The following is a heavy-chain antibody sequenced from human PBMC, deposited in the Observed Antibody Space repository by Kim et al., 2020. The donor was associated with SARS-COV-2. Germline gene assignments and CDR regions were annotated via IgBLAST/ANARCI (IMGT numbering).Heavy chain of an antibody. CDR2: IYWDDDK. CDR1: GFSLSTSGVG. CDR3: AHLSLDYYGSGSFFDY. V-gene: IGHV2-5*02. D-gene: IGHD3-10*01. Sequence: SGPTLVKPTQTLTLTCTFSGFSLSTSGVGVGWIRQPPGKALEWLALIYWDDDKRYSPSLKSRLTITKDTSKNQVVLTMTNMDPVDTATYYCAHLSLDYYGSGSFFDYWGQGTLVTVSS. J-gene: IGHJ4*02.